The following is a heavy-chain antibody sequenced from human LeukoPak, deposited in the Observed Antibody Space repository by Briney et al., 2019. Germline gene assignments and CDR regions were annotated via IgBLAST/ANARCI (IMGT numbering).Heavy chain of an antibody. CDR1: GYTFTSYY. CDR3: ARGAYEGEQVAAPYYYMDV. Sequence: ASVKVSCKASGYTFTSYYMHWVRQAPGQGLEWMGIINPSGGSTSYAQKFQGRVTITTDESTSTAYMELSSLRSEDTAVYYCARGAYEGEQVAAPYYYMDVWGKGTTVTVSS. J-gene: IGHJ6*03. V-gene: IGHV1-46*01. CDR2: INPSGGST. D-gene: IGHD6-19*01.